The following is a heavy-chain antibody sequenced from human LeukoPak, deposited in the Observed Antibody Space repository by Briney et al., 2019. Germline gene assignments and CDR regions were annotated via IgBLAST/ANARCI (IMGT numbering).Heavy chain of an antibody. J-gene: IGHJ4*02. Sequence: GGSLRLSCAASGFTFSSHWMHWVRQAPGKGLVWVSRINSDGSSISYADSVKGRFTISRDNAKNTLYLQMNSLRAEDTAVYYCARGVVVTLGTYYFDYWGQGTLVTVSS. D-gene: IGHD2-21*02. CDR1: GFTFSSHW. CDR3: ARGVVVTLGTYYFDY. V-gene: IGHV3-74*01. CDR2: INSDGSSI.